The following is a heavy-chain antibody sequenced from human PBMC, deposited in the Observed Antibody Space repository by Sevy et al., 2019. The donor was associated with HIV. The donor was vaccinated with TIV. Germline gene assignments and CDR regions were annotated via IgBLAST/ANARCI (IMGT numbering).Heavy chain of an antibody. J-gene: IGHJ4*02. D-gene: IGHD4-17*01. CDR1: GFTFNKAW. Sequence: GGSLRLSCVASGFTFNKAWMSWVRQAPGKGLEWVGRIKSKTDGGTADYAAPVKGRFTISRDDSKTTLYLQMNSLQTEDTAVYYCTSMTTVEGVFDYWGQGTLVTVYS. V-gene: IGHV3-15*01. CDR2: IKSKTDGGTA. CDR3: TSMTTVEGVFDY.